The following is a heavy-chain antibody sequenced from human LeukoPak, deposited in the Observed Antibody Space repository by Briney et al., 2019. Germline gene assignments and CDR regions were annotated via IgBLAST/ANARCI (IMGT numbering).Heavy chain of an antibody. CDR3: ARVGDWFGEFNFDY. J-gene: IGHJ4*02. D-gene: IGHD3-10*01. CDR1: GYTFTSYY. Sequence: ASVKVSCKASGYTFTSYYMHWVRQPPGQGLEWMGIINPSGGSTSYAQKFQGRVTMARDMSTSTVYMELSRLRSDDTAVYYCARVGDWFGEFNFDYWGQGTLVTVSS. CDR2: INPSGGST. V-gene: IGHV1-46*01.